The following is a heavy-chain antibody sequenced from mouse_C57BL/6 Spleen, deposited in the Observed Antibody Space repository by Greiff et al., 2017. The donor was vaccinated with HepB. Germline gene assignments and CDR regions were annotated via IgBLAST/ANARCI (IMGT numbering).Heavy chain of an antibody. V-gene: IGHV6-3*01. D-gene: IGHD1-1*01. J-gene: IGHJ3*01. CDR1: GFTFSNYW. CDR3: TEGYGSSPLAY. CDR2: IRLKSDNYAT. Sequence: EVKVVESGGGLVQPGGSMKLSCVASGFTFSNYWMNWVRQSPEKGLEWVAQIRLKSDNYATHYAESVKGRFTISRDDSKSSVYLQMNNLRAEDTGIYYCTEGYGSSPLAYWGQGTLVTVSA.